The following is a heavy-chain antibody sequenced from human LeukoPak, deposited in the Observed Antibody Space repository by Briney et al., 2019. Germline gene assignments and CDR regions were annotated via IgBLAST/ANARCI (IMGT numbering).Heavy chain of an antibody. D-gene: IGHD6-19*01. V-gene: IGHV1-2*02. Sequence: GASVKVSFKASGYTFTGYYMHWVRQAPGQGLEWMGWINPNSGGTNYAQKFQGRVTMTRDTSISTAYMELSRLRSEDTAVYYCARSSGWDLDAFDIWGQGTMVTVSS. J-gene: IGHJ3*02. CDR3: ARSSGWDLDAFDI. CDR1: GYTFTGYY. CDR2: INPNSGGT.